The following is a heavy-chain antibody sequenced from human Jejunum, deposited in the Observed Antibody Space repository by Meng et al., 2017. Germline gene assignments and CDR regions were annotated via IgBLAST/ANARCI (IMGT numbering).Heavy chain of an antibody. Sequence: QVQLGESGGGVVQPGMSRRVPWAASGFIFSHYGIHWVRQAPGKGLEWVAVVWATTHEIYYGASVKGRFTISRDDSKNTVYLQMNSLRAEDMAVYYCARDIDTSGHYFFDYWGQGTLVTVSS. CDR3: ARDIDTSGHYFFDY. V-gene: IGHV3-33*01. J-gene: IGHJ4*02. CDR1: GFIFSHYG. CDR2: VWATTHEI. D-gene: IGHD3-22*01.